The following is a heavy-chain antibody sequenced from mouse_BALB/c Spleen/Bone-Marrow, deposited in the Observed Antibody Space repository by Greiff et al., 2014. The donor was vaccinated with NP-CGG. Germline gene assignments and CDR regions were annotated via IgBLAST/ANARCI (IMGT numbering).Heavy chain of an antibody. Sequence: VQLQQSGAELVRPEASVKLSCRASDYSFTSYWVNWVKQRPGQGLEWIGMIHPSDSETRLNQKFKDKATLTVDKSSSTAYMQLSSPTSEDSAVYYCARGGYDGWYFDVWGAGTTVTVSS. J-gene: IGHJ1*01. CDR2: IHPSDSET. V-gene: IGHV1-74*01. D-gene: IGHD2-2*01. CDR1: DYSFTSYW. CDR3: ARGGYDGWYFDV.